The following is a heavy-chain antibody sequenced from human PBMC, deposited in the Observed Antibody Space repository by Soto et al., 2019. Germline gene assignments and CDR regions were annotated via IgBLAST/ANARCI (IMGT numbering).Heavy chain of an antibody. CDR1: GGSISSYY. J-gene: IGHJ3*02. CDR2: IYYSGST. D-gene: IGHD2-21*02. V-gene: IGHV4-59*01. CDR3: ARDTPYCGGDCYGFDI. Sequence: TSETLSLTCTVSGGSISSYYWSWIRQPPGKGLEWIGYIYYSGSTNYNPSLKSRVTISVDTSKNQFSLKLSSVTAADTAVYYCARDTPYCGGDCYGFDIWGQGTMVTVSS.